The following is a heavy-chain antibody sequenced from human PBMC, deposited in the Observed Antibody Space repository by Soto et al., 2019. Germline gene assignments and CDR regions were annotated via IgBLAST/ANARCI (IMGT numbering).Heavy chain of an antibody. CDR1: GYSLTSYW. V-gene: IGHV5-51*01. D-gene: IGHD2-15*01. J-gene: IGHJ1*01. CDR2: IYPGDSDT. CDR3: AREAPYCSGGSCYYPH. Sequence: PGESLKISCKGSGYSLTSYWIGWVRQMPGKGLEWMGIIYPGDSDTRYSPSFQGQVTISADKSISTAYLQWSSLKASDTAMYYCAREAPYCSGGSCYYPHWGQGTLVTVSS.